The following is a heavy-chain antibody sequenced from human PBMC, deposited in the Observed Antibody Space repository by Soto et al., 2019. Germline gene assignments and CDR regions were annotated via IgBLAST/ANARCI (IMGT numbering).Heavy chain of an antibody. V-gene: IGHV1-69*06. J-gene: IGHJ4*02. D-gene: IGHD1-26*01. CDR1: GGTFNNYA. CDR2: IIPLFGAT. Sequence: QVQLVQSGAEVKKPGSSVKVSCKASGGTFNNYAISWVRQAPGQGLEWMGGIIPLFGATNYAQHFQGRVTITADKFPRTSCVEWSSLKSEDTAVSYCARLIGEGYSGTYGLDYWGQGTLVTVSS. CDR3: ARLIGEGYSGTYGLDY.